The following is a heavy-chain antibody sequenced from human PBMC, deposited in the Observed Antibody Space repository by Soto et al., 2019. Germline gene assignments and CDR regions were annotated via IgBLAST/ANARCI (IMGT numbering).Heavy chain of an antibody. CDR1: GGTFSSYA. CDR3: ASPPNCSGGSCYSFPYDD. V-gene: IGHV1-69*01. J-gene: IGHJ4*02. CDR2: IIPIFGTA. Sequence: QVQLVQSGAEVKKPGSSVKVSCKASGGTFSSYAISWVRQAPGQGLEWMGGIIPIFGTANYAQKFQGRVTITADESTSTAYMELSRLRSEDTAVYYCASPPNCSGGSCYSFPYDDWGQGTLVTVSS. D-gene: IGHD2-15*01.